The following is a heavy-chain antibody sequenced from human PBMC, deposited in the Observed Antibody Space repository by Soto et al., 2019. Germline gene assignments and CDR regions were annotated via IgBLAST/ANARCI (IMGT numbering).Heavy chain of an antibody. CDR3: ARNGGATYDSSGYHYAIDY. CDR1: GYSFRNNW. D-gene: IGHD3-22*01. CDR2: IDLTDSYT. Sequence: GESLKISCKGSGYSFRNNWITWVRQMPGKGLEWMGRIDLTDSYTSYSPSFQGHVSFSADTSINTAYLQWSSLRASDTAMYYCARNGGATYDSSGYHYAIDYWGQGTPVTVSS. J-gene: IGHJ4*02. V-gene: IGHV5-10-1*01.